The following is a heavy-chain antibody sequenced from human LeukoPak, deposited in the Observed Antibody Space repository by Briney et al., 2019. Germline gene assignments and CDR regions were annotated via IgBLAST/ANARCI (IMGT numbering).Heavy chain of an antibody. CDR3: ARRTLRGDRWFDP. CDR2: INHSGGT. V-gene: IGHV4-34*01. CDR1: GGSFSGYY. D-gene: IGHD3-10*01. J-gene: IGHJ5*02. Sequence: SETLSLTCAVYGGSFSGYYWSWIRQPPGKGLEWIGEINHSGGTKYNPSLKSRVTISVDTSKNQFSLKLSSVTAADTAVYYCARRTLRGDRWFDPWGQGTLVTVSS.